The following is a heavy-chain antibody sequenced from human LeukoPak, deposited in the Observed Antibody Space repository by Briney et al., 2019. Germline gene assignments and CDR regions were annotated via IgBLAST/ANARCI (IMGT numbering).Heavy chain of an antibody. CDR1: GYTFTSYD. V-gene: IGHV1-8*01. Sequence: ASVKVSCKASGYTFTSYDINWVRQATGQGLEWMGWMNPNSGNTGYAQKFQGRVTMTRNTSISTAYMELSSLRSEDTAVYYCARGTTLAARRKYNWFDPWGQGTLVTVSS. D-gene: IGHD6-6*01. J-gene: IGHJ5*02. CDR2: MNPNSGNT. CDR3: ARGTTLAARRKYNWFDP.